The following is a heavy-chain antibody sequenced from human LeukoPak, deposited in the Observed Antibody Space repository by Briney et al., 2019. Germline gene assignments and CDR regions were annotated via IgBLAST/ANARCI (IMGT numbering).Heavy chain of an antibody. CDR1: GFTFSSYA. V-gene: IGHV3-23*01. Sequence: GGSLRLSCAASGFTFSSYAMSWVRQAPGKGLERVSAISGSGGSTYYADSVKGRFTISRDNSKNTLYLQMNSLRAEDTAVYYCAKDAYYDILTGSPVDYWGQGTLVTVSS. J-gene: IGHJ4*02. D-gene: IGHD3-9*01. CDR2: ISGSGGST. CDR3: AKDAYYDILTGSPVDY.